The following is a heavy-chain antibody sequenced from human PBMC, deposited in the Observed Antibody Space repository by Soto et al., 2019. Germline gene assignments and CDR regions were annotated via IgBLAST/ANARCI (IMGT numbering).Heavy chain of an antibody. CDR2: IGTAGDT. J-gene: IGHJ6*02. CDR1: GFTFSSYD. CDR3: ARAPRGWFSSGWRYGMDV. Sequence: GGSLRLSCAASGFTFSSYDMHWVRQATGKGLEWVSAIGTAGDTYYPGSVKGRFTISRENAKNSLYLQMNSLRAGDTAVYYCARAPRGWFSSGWRYGMDVWGQGTTVPVSS. V-gene: IGHV3-13*01. D-gene: IGHD6-19*01.